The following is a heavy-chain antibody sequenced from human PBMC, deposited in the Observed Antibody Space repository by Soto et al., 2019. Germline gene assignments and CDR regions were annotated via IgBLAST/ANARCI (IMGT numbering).Heavy chain of an antibody. CDR1: GGTFSSYT. Sequence: QVQLVQSGAEVKKPGSSVKVSCKASGGTFSSYTISWVRQAPGQGLEWMGRIIPILGIANYAQKFQGRVTITADQSTSTAYMELSSLRSEDTAVYYCAVLLWFGELSFWGQGSLVTVSS. CDR2: IIPILGIA. J-gene: IGHJ1*01. V-gene: IGHV1-69*02. D-gene: IGHD3-10*01. CDR3: AVLLWFGELSF.